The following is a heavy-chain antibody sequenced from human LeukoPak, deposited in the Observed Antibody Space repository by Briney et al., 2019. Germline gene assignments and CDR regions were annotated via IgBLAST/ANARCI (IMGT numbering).Heavy chain of an antibody. J-gene: IGHJ6*02. Sequence: SETLSLTCTVSGASISSSSYYWGWIRQPPGKGLEWIGSLYYSGSTHYNPSLKSRVTTSVDTSKNQFSLKLNSVTAADTAVYYCARHIYGLGSKYQYGMDVWGQGTPVTVSS. CDR2: LYYSGST. D-gene: IGHD3-10*01. CDR1: GASISSSSYY. V-gene: IGHV4-39*01. CDR3: ARHIYGLGSKYQYGMDV.